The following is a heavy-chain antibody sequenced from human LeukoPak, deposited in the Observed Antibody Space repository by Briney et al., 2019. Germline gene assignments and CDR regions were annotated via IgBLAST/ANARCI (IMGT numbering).Heavy chain of an antibody. J-gene: IGHJ4*02. CDR1: GLTFSDYY. V-gene: IGHV3-7*01. Sequence: GGSLRLSCAVSGLTFSDYYMSWTRQAPGKGLEWVANIKQDGSEKFYVDSVRGRFTISRDNAKNSLYLQMNSLRVEDTAVYYCATDWGPAAIFEFWGQGALVTVSS. CDR2: IKQDGSEK. D-gene: IGHD2-2*01. CDR3: ATDWGPAAIFEF.